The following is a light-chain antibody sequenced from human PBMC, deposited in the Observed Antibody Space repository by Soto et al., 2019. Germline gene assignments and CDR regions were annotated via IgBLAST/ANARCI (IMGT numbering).Light chain of an antibody. CDR1: QSISSW. V-gene: IGKV1-39*01. Sequence: DIQMTESPATLSPSVGDRVTITCRASQSISSWLAWYQQKPGKAPKLLIYAAFSLQSGVPSRFSGSGSGTDFTLTISSLQPEDFATYYCQQSYTTPITFGQGTRLEIK. CDR3: QQSYTTPIT. CDR2: AAF. J-gene: IGKJ5*01.